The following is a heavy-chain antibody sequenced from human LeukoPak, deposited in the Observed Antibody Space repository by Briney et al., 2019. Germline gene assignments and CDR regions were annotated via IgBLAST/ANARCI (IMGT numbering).Heavy chain of an antibody. CDR3: AKDGCSSTSCYVYYYYYMDV. J-gene: IGHJ6*03. D-gene: IGHD2-2*01. CDR1: GFTFTNYA. CDR2: ISGSGGST. Sequence: PGGSLRLSCAASGFTFTNYAMTWVRQAPGKGLEWVSAISGSGGSTYYTDSVKGRFTISRDNSKNTLYLQMNSLRAEDTAVYYCAKDGCSSTSCYVYYYYYMDVWGKGTTVTVSS. V-gene: IGHV3-23*01.